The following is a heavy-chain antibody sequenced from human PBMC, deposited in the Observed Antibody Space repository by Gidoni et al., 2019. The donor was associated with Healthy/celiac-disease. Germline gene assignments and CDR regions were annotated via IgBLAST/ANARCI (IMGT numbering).Heavy chain of an antibody. Sequence: EVQLVESGGGLVQPGGPLRLSCAASGFTFSLYWMSWVRQAPGKGLEWVANIKQDGSENYYGDPVKGRFTISRDNAKNSLFLQMNSLRAEDTAVYYCASHGRDSSIWHAEYFQHWGQGTLVTVSS. CDR2: IKQDGSEN. CDR1: GFTFSLYW. J-gene: IGHJ1*01. CDR3: ASHGRDSSIWHAEYFQH. D-gene: IGHD6-13*01. V-gene: IGHV3-7*02.